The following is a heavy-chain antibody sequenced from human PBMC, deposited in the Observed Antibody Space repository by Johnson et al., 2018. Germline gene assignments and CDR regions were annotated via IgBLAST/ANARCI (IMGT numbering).Heavy chain of an antibody. CDR3: AKDRALDRSGWLRYYGIDV. CDR2: IYTSGST. CDR1: GFTFSSYS. J-gene: IGHJ6*02. V-gene: IGHV3-NL1*01. Sequence: QVQLVESGGGLVKPGGSLRLSCAASGFTFSSYSMNWVRQAPGKGLEWVSVIYTSGSTYYADSVKGRFTISRDNSKHTVYLRMSSLRAEDTAVYCCAKDRALDRSGWLRYYGIDVWGQGTTVTVFS. D-gene: IGHD6-19*01.